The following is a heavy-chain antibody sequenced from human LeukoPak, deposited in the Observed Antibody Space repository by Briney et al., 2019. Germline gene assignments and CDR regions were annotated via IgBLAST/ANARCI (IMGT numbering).Heavy chain of an antibody. CDR2: MTSSGSAI. CDR3: ARNGGGLDI. J-gene: IGHJ3*02. Sequence: PGGSLRLSCVASGFIFSTYEVIWVRQAPGKGLEWVSYMTSSGSAISYLDSVKGRFTISRDNAKNSLYLQMNSLRAEDTAVYYCARNGGGLDIWGQGTLVTVSS. D-gene: IGHD2-15*01. V-gene: IGHV3-48*03. CDR1: GFIFSTYE.